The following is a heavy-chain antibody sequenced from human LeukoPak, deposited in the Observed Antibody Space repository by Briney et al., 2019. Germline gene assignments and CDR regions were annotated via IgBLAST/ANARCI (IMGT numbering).Heavy chain of an antibody. J-gene: IGHJ4*02. CDR1: GYTLTELS. D-gene: IGHD3-22*01. CDR3: ATDLSSRGYYYFDY. Sequence: ASVKVSCKVSGYTLTELSMHWVRQAPGKGLEWMGGFDPEDGETIYAQKFQGRVTMTEDTSTDTAYMELSSLRSEDTAVYYCATDLSSRGYYYFDYWGQGTLVTVSS. V-gene: IGHV1-24*01. CDR2: FDPEDGET.